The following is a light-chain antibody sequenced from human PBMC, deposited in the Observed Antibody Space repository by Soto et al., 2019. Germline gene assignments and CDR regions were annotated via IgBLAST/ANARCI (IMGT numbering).Light chain of an antibody. CDR2: LGS. Sequence: DIVMTQSPLSLPVTPGEPASISCRSSQSLLHSNGYTYLDWYLQKPGQSPQLLIYLGSNRASGVPDRFSGSGSVTDFTLKISRVEAEDVAVYSCIQSLQTAFTFGPGTKVEIK. CDR3: IQSLQTAFT. J-gene: IGKJ3*01. CDR1: QSLLHSNGYTY. V-gene: IGKV2-28*01.